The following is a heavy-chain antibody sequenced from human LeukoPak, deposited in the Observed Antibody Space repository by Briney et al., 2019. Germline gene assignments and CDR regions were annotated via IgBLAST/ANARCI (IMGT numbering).Heavy chain of an antibody. V-gene: IGHV4-59*01. Sequence: PSETLSLTCTVSGGSISSYYWTWIRQPPGKGLEWIGYVYYSGSTNYSPSLKSRVTISVDTSKNQFSLKLSSVTAADTAVYYCARNPSYDILTGYSDYYGMDVWGQGTTVTVSS. CDR3: ARNPSYDILTGYSDYYGMDV. D-gene: IGHD3-9*01. CDR1: GGSISSYY. CDR2: VYYSGST. J-gene: IGHJ6*02.